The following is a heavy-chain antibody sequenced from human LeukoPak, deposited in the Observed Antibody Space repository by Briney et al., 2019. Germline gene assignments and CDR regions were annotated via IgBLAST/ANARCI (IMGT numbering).Heavy chain of an antibody. CDR1: GYIFTGYY. Sequence: ASVKVSCKASGYIFTGYYIHWVRQAPGQGLECVGWINPNSGGTSYAQKFQGRVTMTRDTSISTAYMELSRLRSDDTAVYYCARGGSGSYFSWLDPWGQGTLVTVSS. V-gene: IGHV1-2*02. D-gene: IGHD3-10*01. CDR3: ARGGSGSYFSWLDP. J-gene: IGHJ5*02. CDR2: INPNSGGT.